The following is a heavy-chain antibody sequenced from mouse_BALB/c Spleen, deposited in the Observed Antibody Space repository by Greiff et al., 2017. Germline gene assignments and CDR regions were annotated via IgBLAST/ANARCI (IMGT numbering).Heavy chain of an antibody. J-gene: IGHJ3*01. Sequence: EVQLVESGGGLVQPGGSLRLSCATSGFTFTDYYMSWVRQPPGKALEWLGFIRNKANGYTTEYSASVKGRFTISRDNSQSILYLQMNTLRAEDSATYYCARDYRFAYWGQGTLVTVSA. CDR2: IRNKANGYTT. V-gene: IGHV7-3*02. CDR3: ARDYRFAY. D-gene: IGHD2-12*01. CDR1: GFTFTDYY.